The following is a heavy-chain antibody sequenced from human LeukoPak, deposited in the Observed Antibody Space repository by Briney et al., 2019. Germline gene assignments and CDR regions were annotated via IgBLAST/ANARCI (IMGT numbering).Heavy chain of an antibody. CDR3: AGGIGYATSPADH. J-gene: IGHJ5*02. Sequence: SETLSLTRTVSGGSMKNYYWSWIRQPPGKGLEWIGYIHDTRGTNYNPYLKSRVTMSLDTSKNHFSLSLNSVTAADTAVYFCAGGIGYATSPADHLGQGTLVIVSS. D-gene: IGHD6-13*01. V-gene: IGHV4-59*01. CDR1: GGSMKNYY. CDR2: IHDTRGT.